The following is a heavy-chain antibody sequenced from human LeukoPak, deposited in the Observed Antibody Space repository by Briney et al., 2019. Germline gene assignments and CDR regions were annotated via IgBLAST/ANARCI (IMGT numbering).Heavy chain of an antibody. Sequence: HAGGSLRLSCAASGFTFSSYAMSWVRQAPGKGLEWVSAISGSGGSTYYADSAKGRFTISRDNSKNTLYLQMNSLRAEDTAVYYCAKGSGSLFGFDYWGQGTLVTVSS. CDR2: ISGSGGST. CDR3: AKGSGSLFGFDY. D-gene: IGHD3-10*01. V-gene: IGHV3-23*01. CDR1: GFTFSSYA. J-gene: IGHJ4*02.